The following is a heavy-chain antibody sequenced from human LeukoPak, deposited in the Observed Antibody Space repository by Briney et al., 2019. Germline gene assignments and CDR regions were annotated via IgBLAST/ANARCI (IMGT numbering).Heavy chain of an antibody. CDR1: GYTFTSYG. V-gene: IGHV1-18*01. CDR3: ARDRDQDIVVVPAALDAFDI. CDR2: ISAYNGNT. D-gene: IGHD2-2*01. Sequence: ASVKVSCKASGYTFTSYGISWVRQAPGQGLEWMGWISAYNGNTNYAQKLQGRVTMTTDTSTSTAYMELRSLRSDDTAVYYCARDRDQDIVVVPAALDAFDIWGQGTMVTVSS. J-gene: IGHJ3*02.